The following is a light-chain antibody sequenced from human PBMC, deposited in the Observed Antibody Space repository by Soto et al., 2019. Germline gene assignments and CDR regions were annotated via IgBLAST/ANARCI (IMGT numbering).Light chain of an antibody. CDR2: GAS. Sequence: DIQLTQSPSFLSASIGDRVTITCRASQGIRSFLAWYQQKPGKAPNLLISGASILRTGVPSRFSGSGSETEFTLTISSLQPDDFATYYCQHLNTYPLTFGGGTKVEI. CDR1: QGIRSF. V-gene: IGKV1-9*01. CDR3: QHLNTYPLT. J-gene: IGKJ4*01.